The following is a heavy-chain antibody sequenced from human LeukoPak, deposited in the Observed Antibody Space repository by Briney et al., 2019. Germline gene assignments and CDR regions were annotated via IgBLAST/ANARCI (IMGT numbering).Heavy chain of an antibody. CDR3: ASAYGSGSYGYYYYYYGMDV. V-gene: IGHV3-30-3*01. CDR2: ISYDGSNK. J-gene: IGHJ6*02. Sequence: GGSLRLSCVASGFTFSSYAMHWVRQAPGKGLEWVAVISYDGSNKYYADSVKGRFTISRDNAKNSLYLQMNSLRAEDTAVYYCASAYGSGSYGYYYYYYGMDVWGQGTTVTVSS. D-gene: IGHD3-10*01. CDR1: GFTFSSYA.